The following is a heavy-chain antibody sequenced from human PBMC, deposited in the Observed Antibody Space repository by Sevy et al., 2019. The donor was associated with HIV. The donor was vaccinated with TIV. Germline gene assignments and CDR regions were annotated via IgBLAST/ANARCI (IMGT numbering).Heavy chain of an antibody. D-gene: IGHD6-13*01. CDR2: ISYDGRNK. J-gene: IGHJ4*02. V-gene: IGHV3-30*04. CDR3: ARGPVPIAAAGTYFDY. Sequence: GGSLRLSCAASGFTFRSYAMYWVRQAPGKGLEWVAVISYDGRNKYYADSVKGRFTISRDNSKNTMYLQMNSLRAEDTAMYYCARGPVPIAAAGTYFDYWGQATLVTVSS. CDR1: GFTFRSYA.